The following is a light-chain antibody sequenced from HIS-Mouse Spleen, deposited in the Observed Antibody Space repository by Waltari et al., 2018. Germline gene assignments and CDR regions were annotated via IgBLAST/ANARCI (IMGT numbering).Light chain of an antibody. CDR3: CSYAGSSTYVV. CDR1: SSAVGSYNL. V-gene: IGLV2-23*01. J-gene: IGLJ2*01. Sequence: QSALTQPASVSGSPVQSITISCTGTSSAVGSYNLVSWYQQHPGKAPKLMIYEGSKRPSGVSNRFSGSKSANTASLTISGLQAEDEADYYCCSYAGSSTYVVFGGGTKLTVL. CDR2: EGS.